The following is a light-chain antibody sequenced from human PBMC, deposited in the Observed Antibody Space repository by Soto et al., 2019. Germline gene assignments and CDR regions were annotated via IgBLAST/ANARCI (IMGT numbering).Light chain of an antibody. CDR2: DVS. Sequence: QSALTQPASVSGSPGQSITISCTGTSSDVGGYNYVSWYQQHPGQVPKLMIYDVSNRPSGISNRFSASKSGNTASLTISGLQAEDEADYYCSAYISRNTRVFGTGTKVTVL. CDR1: SSDVGGYNY. J-gene: IGLJ1*01. V-gene: IGLV2-14*01. CDR3: SAYISRNTRV.